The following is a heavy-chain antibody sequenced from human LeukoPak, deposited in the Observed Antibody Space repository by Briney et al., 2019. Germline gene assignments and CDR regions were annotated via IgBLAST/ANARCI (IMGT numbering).Heavy chain of an antibody. J-gene: IGHJ4*02. CDR3: ERGYN. D-gene: IGHD5-18*01. V-gene: IGHV3-7*04. CDR2: IKPDGSEK. CDR1: GFTFSSSW. Sequence: GGSLRLSCAGSGFTFSSSWMSWVRQAPGQGLAWVDNIKPDGSEKYYVDSVKGRFTVSRDNAKNSLYLQMNSLRAEDTAVYYCERGYNLGQGTLVTVSS.